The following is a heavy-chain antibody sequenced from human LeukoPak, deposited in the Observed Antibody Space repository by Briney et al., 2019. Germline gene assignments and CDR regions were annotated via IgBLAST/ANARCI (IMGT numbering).Heavy chain of an antibody. V-gene: IGHV3-53*01. CDR2: IYSGGST. CDR1: GFTFGDYA. D-gene: IGHD6-19*01. Sequence: GGSLRLSCTASGFTFGDYAMSWVRQAPGKGLEWVSVIYSGGSTYYADSVKGRFTISRDNSKNTLYLQMNSLRAEDTAVYYCARSSGWPKDGAFDIWGQGTMVTVSS. CDR3: ARSSGWPKDGAFDI. J-gene: IGHJ3*02.